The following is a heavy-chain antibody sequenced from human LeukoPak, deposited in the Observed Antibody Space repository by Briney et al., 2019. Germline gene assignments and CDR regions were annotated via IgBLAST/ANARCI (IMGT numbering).Heavy chain of an antibody. D-gene: IGHD2/OR15-2a*01. J-gene: IGHJ5*01. Sequence: QTGGSLRHPRADSAFTFSGYAMSWVRQAPGKGLEWVSTFSGSGAGTYYADSVKGRFTISKDNSKSTVYLQMSSLRAEDTAVYYCVKERPTSVFDSWGQGTLVTVSS. CDR3: VKERPTSVFDS. CDR1: AFTFSGYA. V-gene: IGHV3-23*01. CDR2: FSGSGAGT.